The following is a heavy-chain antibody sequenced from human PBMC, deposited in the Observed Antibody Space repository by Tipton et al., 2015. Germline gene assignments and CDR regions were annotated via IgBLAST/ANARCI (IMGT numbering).Heavy chain of an antibody. CDR3: ARGLLLWFGMSDY. V-gene: IGHV4-61*01. J-gene: IGHJ4*02. CDR2: ISYTETS. CDR1: GGSVSSGSYY. Sequence: TLSLTCTVSGGSVSSGSYYWSWIRQPPGKGLEWIGYISYTETSHYTASLKSRVTISIDTSKNQFSLKLNSVTAADTAVYYCARGLLLWFGMSDYWGRGTLVTVSS. D-gene: IGHD3-10*01.